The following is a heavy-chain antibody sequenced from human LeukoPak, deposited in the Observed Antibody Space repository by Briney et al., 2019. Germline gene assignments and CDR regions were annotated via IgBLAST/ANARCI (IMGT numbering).Heavy chain of an antibody. CDR1: GYTFTSYD. CDR3: ARGDLTGYPDY. D-gene: IGHD3-9*01. CDR2: MNPNSGNT. Sequence: ASVKVSCKASGYTFTSYDINWVRQATGQGLEWMGWMNPNSGNTGYAQKFQGRVTMTRDTSISTAYMELSRLRSDDTAVYYCARGDLTGYPDYWGQGTLVTVSS. V-gene: IGHV1-8*01. J-gene: IGHJ4*02.